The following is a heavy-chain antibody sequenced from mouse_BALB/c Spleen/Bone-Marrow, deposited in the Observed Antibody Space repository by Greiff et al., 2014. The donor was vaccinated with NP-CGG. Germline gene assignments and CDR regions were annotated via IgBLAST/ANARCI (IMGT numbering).Heavy chain of an antibody. J-gene: IGHJ2*01. CDR2: ILPESVST. V-gene: IGHV1-9*01. CDR3: ARTPGVLYFFDY. Sequence: VQLQQSGAELMKPGASVKISCKSSGYTFSSYWIEWVKQRPGHGLEWIGEILPESVSTNYNEKFRGKATFTADTSSNTAYMQLSSLTSEDSAVYYCARTPGVLYFFDYWGQGTTLTVSS. CDR1: GYTFSSYW.